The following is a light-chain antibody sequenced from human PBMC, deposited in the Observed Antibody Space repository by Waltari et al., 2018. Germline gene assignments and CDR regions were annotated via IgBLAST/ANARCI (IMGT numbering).Light chain of an antibody. V-gene: IGKV2-30*02. CDR3: MQATQWPLT. Sequence: DVVMTQSPLSLPATLGQPATIPCRSSQSLVHSDGKTYLNWFPQRPGQSPRRLIYKVFNRDSGVPDRFSGSGSGTDFTLKISRVEAEDVGAYYCMQATQWPLTFGQGTKVEIK. CDR1: QSLVHSDGKTY. CDR2: KVF. J-gene: IGKJ1*01.